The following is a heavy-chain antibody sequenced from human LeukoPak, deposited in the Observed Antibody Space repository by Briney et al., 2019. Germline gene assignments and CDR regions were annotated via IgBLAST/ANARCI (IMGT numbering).Heavy chain of an antibody. CDR1: GYTFTSYG. CDR3: ARDHAVGGIAAAGTNY. D-gene: IGHD6-13*01. Sequence: ASVKVSCKASGYTFTSYGISWVRQAPGQGLEWMGWISAYNGNTNYAQKLQGRVTMTTDTSTSTAYMELRSLRSDDTAVYYCARDHAVGGIAAAGTNYWGRGTLVTVSS. J-gene: IGHJ4*02. V-gene: IGHV1-18*01. CDR2: ISAYNGNT.